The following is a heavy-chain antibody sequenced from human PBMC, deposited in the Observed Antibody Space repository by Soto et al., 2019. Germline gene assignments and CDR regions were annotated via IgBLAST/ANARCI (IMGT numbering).Heavy chain of an antibody. V-gene: IGHV1-18*01. CDR3: ARGGSGWYNYYYGMDV. CDR1: GYTFTSYG. J-gene: IGHJ6*02. D-gene: IGHD6-19*01. CDR2: ISAYNGNT. Sequence: ASVKVSCKASGYTFTSYGISWVRQAPGQGLEWMGWISAYNGNTNYAQKLQGRVTMTTDTSTSTAYMELRSLRSDDTAVYYCARGGSGWYNYYYGMDVWGQGTPVTVSS.